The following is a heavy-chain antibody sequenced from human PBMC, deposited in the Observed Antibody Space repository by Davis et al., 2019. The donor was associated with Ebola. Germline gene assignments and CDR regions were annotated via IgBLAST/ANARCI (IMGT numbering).Heavy chain of an antibody. CDR1: GGSISGGDYR. Sequence: PSETLSLTCTVSGGSISGGDYRWGWIRQPPGKGLEWIGYSSGTNYNPSLRSRVTISVDTSKNQFSLKLTSVTAADTAMYYCSERGSSVWGQGTLVTVSS. D-gene: IGHD3-10*01. J-gene: IGHJ4*02. CDR2: SSGT. V-gene: IGHV4-61*08. CDR3: SERGSSV.